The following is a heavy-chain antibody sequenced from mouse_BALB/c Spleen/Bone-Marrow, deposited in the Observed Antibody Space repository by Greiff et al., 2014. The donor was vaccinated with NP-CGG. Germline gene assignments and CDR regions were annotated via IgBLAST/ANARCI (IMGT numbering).Heavy chain of an antibody. CDR3: VCGNYYLAY. Sequence: QVQLKESGAELAKPGASVKMSCKASGYTFTRYWMHWVKQRPGQGLEWIGYINPSTGYTEYNQKFKDKATLTADKSSSTAYMQLSSLTSKDSTVYYCVCGNYYLAYWGQGTLVTVSA. CDR2: INPSTGYT. CDR1: GYTFTRYW. D-gene: IGHD2-1*01. V-gene: IGHV1-7*01. J-gene: IGHJ3*01.